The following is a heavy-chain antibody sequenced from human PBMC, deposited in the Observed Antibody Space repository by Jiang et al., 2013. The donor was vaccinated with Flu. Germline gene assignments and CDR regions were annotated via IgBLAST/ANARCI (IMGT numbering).Heavy chain of an antibody. D-gene: IGHD3-10*01. Sequence: GVVQPGRSLRLSCAASGFTFSSYGMHWVRQAPGKGLEWVAVIWYDGSNKYYADSVKGRFTISRDNSKNTLYLQMNSLRAEDTAVYYCARDFDYGSVLPDAFDIWGQGTMVTVSS. CDR1: GFTFSSYG. J-gene: IGHJ3*02. V-gene: IGHV3-33*01. CDR3: ARDFDYGSVLPDAFDI. CDR2: IWYDGSNK.